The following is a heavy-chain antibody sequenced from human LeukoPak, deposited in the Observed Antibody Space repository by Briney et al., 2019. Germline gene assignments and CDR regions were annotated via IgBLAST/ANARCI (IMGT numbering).Heavy chain of an antibody. CDR2: ISSSGGST. V-gene: IGHV3-23*01. CDR1: GFTFNSYA. CDR3: AKQVVVIHFDY. Sequence: GGSLRLSCAASGFTFNSYAMSWVRQAPGKGLEWVSAISSSGGSTYYADSVTGRFTISRDNSKSTLYLQMNSLRAEDTAVYYCAKQVVVIHFDYWGQGTLVTVSS. D-gene: IGHD3-22*01. J-gene: IGHJ4*02.